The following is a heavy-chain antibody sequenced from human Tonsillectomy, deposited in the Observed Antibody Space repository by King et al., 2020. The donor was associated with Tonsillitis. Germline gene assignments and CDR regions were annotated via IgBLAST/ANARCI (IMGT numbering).Heavy chain of an antibody. D-gene: IGHD2-2*01. J-gene: IGHJ3*01. V-gene: IGHV3-74*01. CDR3: ARDCSTTSCYALDAFDL. CDR2: INRDGSGT. CDR1: GFTFSSYW. Sequence: VQLVESGGGLVQPGGSLRLSCAASGFTFSSYWMHWVRQAPGMGLVWFSRINRDGSGTRYADSLKGRFTISRDNAKNTLNLQMNSLRAEDTAVYYCARDCSTTSCYALDAFDLWGQGTMVTVSS.